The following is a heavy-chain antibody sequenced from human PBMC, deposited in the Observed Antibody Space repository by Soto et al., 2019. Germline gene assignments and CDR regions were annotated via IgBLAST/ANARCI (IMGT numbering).Heavy chain of an antibody. J-gene: IGHJ3*02. D-gene: IGHD2-21*02. Sequence: SVKVSCKASGGTLITYGINCVRQAPGQGLEWMGGITPIFGTANYAQNFQGRVTITADESMSTAYMELRSLRSEDTAVYYCARVWDVVVPADGAFDIWGQGTMVTVSS. CDR3: ARVWDVVVPADGAFDI. CDR1: GGTLITYG. V-gene: IGHV1-69*13. CDR2: ITPIFGTA.